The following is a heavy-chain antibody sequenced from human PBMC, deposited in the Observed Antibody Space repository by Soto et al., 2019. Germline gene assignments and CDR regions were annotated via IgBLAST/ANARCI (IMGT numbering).Heavy chain of an antibody. V-gene: IGHV1-3*01. J-gene: IGHJ3*02. CDR1: GYTFTSYA. CDR3: ARGGSSGWYLSSAFDI. Sequence: VASVKVSCKASGYTFTSYAMHWVRQAPGQRLEWMGWINAGNGNTKYSQKFQGRVTITRDTSASTAYMELSSLRSEDTAVYYCARGGSSGWYLSSAFDIWGQGTMVTVSS. CDR2: INAGNGNT. D-gene: IGHD6-19*01.